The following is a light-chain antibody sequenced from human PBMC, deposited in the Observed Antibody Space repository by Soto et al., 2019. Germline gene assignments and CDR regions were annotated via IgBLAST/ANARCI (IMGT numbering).Light chain of an antibody. CDR1: SSNIGAGYD. CDR2: VSS. CDR3: QSYDSSLRLAV. J-gene: IGLJ2*01. Sequence: QLVLTQPPSVSGAPGQRVTISCSGTSSNIGAGYDVHWYQQLPGTAPRLLIYVSSNRPSGVPDRFSGSKSGTSASLAISGLQTDDEADYYCQSYDSSLRLAVFGGGTKLTVL. V-gene: IGLV1-40*01.